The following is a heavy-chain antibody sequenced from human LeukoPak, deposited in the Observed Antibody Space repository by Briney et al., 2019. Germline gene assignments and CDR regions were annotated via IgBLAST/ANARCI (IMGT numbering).Heavy chain of an antibody. Sequence: SVKVSCKASGGTFSSYAISWVRQAPGQGLEWMGRIIPILGIANYAQKFQGRVTITADKSTSTAYMELSSLRSEDTAVYYCARSAYGDYPAAAFDIWGQGTMVTVPS. CDR2: IIPILGIA. CDR3: ARSAYGDYPAAAFDI. CDR1: GGTFSSYA. V-gene: IGHV1-69*04. D-gene: IGHD4-17*01. J-gene: IGHJ3*02.